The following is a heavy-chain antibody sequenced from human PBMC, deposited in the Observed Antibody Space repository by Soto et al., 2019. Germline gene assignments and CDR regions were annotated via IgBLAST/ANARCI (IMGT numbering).Heavy chain of an antibody. J-gene: IGHJ4*02. CDR3: ARGLYGSRSYYLNLNDY. V-gene: IGHV1-18*04. CDR1: GYTFTSYG. Sequence: ASVKVSCKASGYTFTSYGISWVRQAPGQGLEWMGWISAYNGNTNYAQKLQGRVTMTTDTSTSTAYMELRSLRSDDTAVYYCARGLYGSRSYYLNLNDYWGQGTLVAVSS. D-gene: IGHD3-10*01. CDR2: ISAYNGNT.